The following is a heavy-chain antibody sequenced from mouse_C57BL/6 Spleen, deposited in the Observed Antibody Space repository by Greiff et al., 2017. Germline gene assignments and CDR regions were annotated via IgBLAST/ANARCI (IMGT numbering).Heavy chain of an antibody. V-gene: IGHV1-80*01. Sequence: VHLVESGAELVKPGASVKISCKASGYAFSSYWMNWVKQRPGKGLEWIGQIYPGDGDTNYNGKFKGKATLTADKSSSTAYMQLSSLTSEDSAVYFCARSGLGRVYAMDYWGQGTSVTVSS. CDR1: GYAFSSYW. CDR2: IYPGDGDT. D-gene: IGHD4-1*01. J-gene: IGHJ4*01. CDR3: ARSGLGRVYAMDY.